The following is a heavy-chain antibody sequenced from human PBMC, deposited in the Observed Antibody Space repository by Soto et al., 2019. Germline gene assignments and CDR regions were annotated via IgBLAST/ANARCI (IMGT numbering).Heavy chain of an antibody. CDR3: ARRGFSYGGGYFDL. CDR1: GGSINIGGFY. V-gene: IGHV4-31*03. CDR2: IYHSGST. D-gene: IGHD5-18*01. Sequence: QVQLQESGPGLVKPSQTLSLTCTVSGGSINIGGFYWSWVRQHPGKGLEWIGYIYHSGSTYYNPSLNIRVTISEDTSKNQFSLKLSSVTAADTAVYYCARRGFSYGGGYFDLWGRGTLVTVSS. J-gene: IGHJ2*01.